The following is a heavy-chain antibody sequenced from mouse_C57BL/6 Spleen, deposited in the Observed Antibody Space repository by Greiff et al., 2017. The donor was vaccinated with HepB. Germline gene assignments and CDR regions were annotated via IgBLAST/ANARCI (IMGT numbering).Heavy chain of an antibody. V-gene: IGHV1-81*01. Sequence: VQLQESGAELARPGASVKLSCKASGYTFTSYGISWAKQRTGQGLEWIGEIYPRSGNTYYNEKFKGKATLTADKSSSTAYMELRSLTSEDSAVYFCARADFDYDGNYYAMDYWGQGTSVTVSS. CDR2: IYPRSGNT. J-gene: IGHJ4*01. CDR1: GYTFTSYG. D-gene: IGHD2-4*01. CDR3: ARADFDYDGNYYAMDY.